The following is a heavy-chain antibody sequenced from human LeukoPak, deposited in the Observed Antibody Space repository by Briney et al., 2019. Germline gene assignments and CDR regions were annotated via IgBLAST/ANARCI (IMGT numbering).Heavy chain of an antibody. Sequence: GRSLRLSCAASGFTFSSYGMHWVRQAPGKGLEWVAVMSYDGSNKYYGDSVRGRFTISRDNSKNMLYLQMNSLRTEDTAVYYCAKDHSSSTGWDDAFDIWGQGTMVIVSS. D-gene: IGHD6-19*01. CDR1: GFTFSSYG. V-gene: IGHV3-30*18. CDR3: AKDHSSSTGWDDAFDI. CDR2: MSYDGSNK. J-gene: IGHJ3*02.